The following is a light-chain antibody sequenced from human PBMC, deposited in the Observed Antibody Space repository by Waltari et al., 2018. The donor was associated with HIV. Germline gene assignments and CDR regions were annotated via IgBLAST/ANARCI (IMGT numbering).Light chain of an antibody. CDR2: DDT. J-gene: IGLJ3*02. V-gene: IGLV1-40*01. Sequence: QSVLTQPPSVSGAPGQRVTISCTGSSSNIGAGYDVHWYQQAPGTAPRLLIYDDTNRPSGVPERFSGSKSGTSASLAITGLQAEDEADYYCQSYDDNLEGVFGGGTKLTVL. CDR1: SSNIGAGYD. CDR3: QSYDDNLEGV.